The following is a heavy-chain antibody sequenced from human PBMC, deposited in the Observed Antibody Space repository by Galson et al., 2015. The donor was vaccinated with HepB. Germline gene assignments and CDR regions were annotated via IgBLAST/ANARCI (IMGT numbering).Heavy chain of an antibody. CDR3: ARDLGVIAARKGGWFDP. CDR2: ISSSSSYI. D-gene: IGHD6-6*01. Sequence: SLRLSCAASGFTFSSYSMNWVRQAPGKGLEWVSSISSSSSYIYYADSVKGRFTISRDNAKNSLCLQMNSLRAEDTAVYYCARDLGVIAARKGGWFDPWGQGTLVTVSS. J-gene: IGHJ5*02. V-gene: IGHV3-21*01. CDR1: GFTFSSYS.